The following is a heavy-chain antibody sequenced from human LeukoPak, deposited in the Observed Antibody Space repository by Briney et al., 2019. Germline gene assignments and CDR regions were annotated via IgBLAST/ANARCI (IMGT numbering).Heavy chain of an antibody. V-gene: IGHV1-46*01. D-gene: IGHD6-6*01. J-gene: IGHJ4*02. CDR1: RYTFSSSD. CDR3: ARDPHRHVLESSSSSPYFDY. CDR2: INPSGGST. Sequence: GASVKVSCKASRYTFSSSDINWVRQAPGQGLEWMGIINPSGGSTSYAQKFQGRVTMTRDTSTSTVYMELSSLRSEDTAVYYCARDPHRHVLESSSSSPYFDYWGQGTLVTVSS.